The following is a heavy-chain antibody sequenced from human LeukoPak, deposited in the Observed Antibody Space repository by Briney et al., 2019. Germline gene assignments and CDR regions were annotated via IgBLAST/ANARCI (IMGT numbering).Heavy chain of an antibody. J-gene: IGHJ4*02. Sequence: PGGSLRLSCAASGFTFSSYSMNWVRQAPGKGLEWISYISSGSRAIYYADSVKGRFTISRDDAKNSLYLQMSSLRAEDTAVYYCARDQVDGPLGYWGQGTLVTVSS. CDR1: GFTFSSYS. D-gene: IGHD6-19*01. CDR2: ISSGSRAI. CDR3: ARDQVDGPLGY. V-gene: IGHV3-48*01.